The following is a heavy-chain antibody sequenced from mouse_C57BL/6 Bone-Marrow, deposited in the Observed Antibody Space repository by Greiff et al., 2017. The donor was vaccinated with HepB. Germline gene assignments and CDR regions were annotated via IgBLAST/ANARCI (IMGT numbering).Heavy chain of an antibody. CDR1: GFSLTSYG. D-gene: IGHD2-1*01. Sequence: VQLQESGPGLVQPSQSLSITCTVSGFSLTSYGVHWVRQSPGKGLEWLGVIWRGGSTDYNAAFMSRLSITKDNSKSQVFFKMNSLQADDTAIYYCAKEEYGNYPLYAMDYWGQGTSVTVSS. CDR3: AKEEYGNYPLYAMDY. CDR2: IWRGGST. V-gene: IGHV2-5*01. J-gene: IGHJ4*01.